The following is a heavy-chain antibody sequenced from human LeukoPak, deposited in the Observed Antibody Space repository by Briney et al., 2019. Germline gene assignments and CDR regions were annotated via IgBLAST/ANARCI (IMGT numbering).Heavy chain of an antibody. J-gene: IGHJ4*02. D-gene: IGHD6-6*01. Sequence: PSETLSLTCAVYGGSFSGYYWSWIRQPPGKGLEWIGRIYTSGSTNYNPSLKSRVTISVDTSKNQFSLKLSSVTAADTAVYYCARAGSSSEGGFDYWGQGTLVTVSS. V-gene: IGHV4-4*08. CDR3: ARAGSSSEGGFDY. CDR2: IYTSGST. CDR1: GGSFSGYY.